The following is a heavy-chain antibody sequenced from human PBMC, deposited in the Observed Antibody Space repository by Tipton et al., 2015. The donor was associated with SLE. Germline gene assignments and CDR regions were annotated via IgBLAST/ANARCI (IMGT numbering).Heavy chain of an antibody. CDR2: IYTSGST. CDR1: GGSISSGSYY. V-gene: IGHV4-61*09. J-gene: IGHJ4*02. CDR3: ARGPQSIGYDSSLHFDY. D-gene: IGHD3-22*01. Sequence: TLSLTCTFSGGSISSGSYYWNWIRQPAGKGLEWIGYIYTSGSTNYNPSLKSRVTISVDTSKNQFSLNLTSVTAADTAVYYCARGPQSIGYDSSLHFDYWGQGTLVTVSS.